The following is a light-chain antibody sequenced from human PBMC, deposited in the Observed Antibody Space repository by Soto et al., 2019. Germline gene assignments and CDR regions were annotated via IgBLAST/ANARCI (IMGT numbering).Light chain of an antibody. CDR2: GAS. CDR3: QQYGSSPS. Sequence: EIVLTQSPGTLFLSPGERATLSCRASQSVSSSYLAWYQQKPGQAPRLLIYGASNRATGIPDRISGSGSGTDFTLTISRLEPEDFAVYYCQQYGSSPSFGGGTKVDIK. J-gene: IGKJ4*01. CDR1: QSVSSSY. V-gene: IGKV3-20*01.